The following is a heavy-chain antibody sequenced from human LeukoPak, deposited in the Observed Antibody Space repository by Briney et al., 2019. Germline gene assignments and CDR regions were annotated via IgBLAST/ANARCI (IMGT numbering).Heavy chain of an antibody. J-gene: IGHJ6*02. CDR3: ARARGDYGDYGASGMDV. Sequence: QAGGSLRLSCAASGFTFSSYAMIWVRQAPGKGLEWVSAISGSGGSTYYADSVKGRFTISRDNSKNTLYLQMNSLRAEDTAVYYCARARGDYGDYGASGMDVWGQGTTVTVSS. CDR2: ISGSGGST. CDR1: GFTFSSYA. D-gene: IGHD4-17*01. V-gene: IGHV3-23*01.